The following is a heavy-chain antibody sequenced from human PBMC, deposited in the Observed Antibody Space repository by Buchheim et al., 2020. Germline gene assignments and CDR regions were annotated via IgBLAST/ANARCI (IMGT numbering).Heavy chain of an antibody. CDR3: ARDEDRYFDN. CDR1: GFTFSSYA. CDR2: ISYDGSNK. Sequence: QVQLVESGGGVVQPGRSLRLSCAASGFTFSSYAMHWVRQAPGKGLEWVAVISYDGSNKYYADSVKGRFTISRDNSKNTLYLQMNSLRAEDTAMYYCARDEDRYFDNWGQGTL. V-gene: IGHV3-30-3*01. J-gene: IGHJ4*02.